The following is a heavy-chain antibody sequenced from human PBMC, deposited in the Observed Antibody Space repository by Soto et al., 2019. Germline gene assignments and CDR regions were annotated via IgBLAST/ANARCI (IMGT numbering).Heavy chain of an antibody. CDR2: FDPEDGET. J-gene: IGHJ4*02. Sequence: ASVKVSCKASGYTFSTYGINWVRQAPGKGLEWMGGFDPEDGETTYAQKFQGRVTMTEDTSTDTAYMELSSLRSEDTAVYYCAGSSTSYELDYWGQGTLVTVSS. V-gene: IGHV1-24*01. D-gene: IGHD2-2*01. CDR1: GYTFSTYG. CDR3: AGSSTSYELDY.